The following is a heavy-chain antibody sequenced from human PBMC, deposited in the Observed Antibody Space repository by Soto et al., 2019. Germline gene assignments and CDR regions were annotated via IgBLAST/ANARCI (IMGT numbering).Heavy chain of an antibody. V-gene: IGHV4-61*01. CDR3: ARAGQMATPSDY. Sequence: SETLSLTCTVSGGSVSSDSYYWGWIRQPPGKGLDWIGHIYHSGYTSYNPSLKSRVTISIDTSKNQFFLKLSSVTAADTAVYYCARAGQMATPSDYWGRGTLVTVSS. J-gene: IGHJ4*02. CDR1: GGSVSSDSYY. CDR2: IYHSGYT. D-gene: IGHD5-12*01.